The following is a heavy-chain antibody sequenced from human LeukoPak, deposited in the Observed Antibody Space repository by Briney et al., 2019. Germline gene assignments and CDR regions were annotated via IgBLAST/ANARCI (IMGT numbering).Heavy chain of an antibody. CDR2: INPNSGGT. J-gene: IGHJ4*02. Sequence: ASVKVSCKASGYTFTGYYMHWVRQAPGQGLEWMGWINPNSGGTNYAQKFQGRVTMTRDTSISTAYMELSRLRSDDTAVYYCVSAPYDFWSGLLDYWGQGTLVTVSS. CDR1: GYTFTGYY. V-gene: IGHV1-2*02. D-gene: IGHD3-3*01. CDR3: VSAPYDFWSGLLDY.